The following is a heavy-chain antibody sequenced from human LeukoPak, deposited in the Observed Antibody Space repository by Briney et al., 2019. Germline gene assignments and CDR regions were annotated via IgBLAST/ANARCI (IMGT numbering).Heavy chain of an antibody. CDR2: IHFTGSI. CDR1: GGTVSSGLYY. CDR3: ARGRDDIKVGY. V-gene: IGHV4-31*03. J-gene: IGHJ4*02. Sequence: SQTLSLTCTVSGGTVSSGLYYWTWIRQPPGKGLECIGFIHFTGSIHYNPSLASRVSISVDPSDVQFYLSLKSVTAADTATYYCARGRDDIKVGYWGQGKLVIVSA. D-gene: IGHD1-26*01.